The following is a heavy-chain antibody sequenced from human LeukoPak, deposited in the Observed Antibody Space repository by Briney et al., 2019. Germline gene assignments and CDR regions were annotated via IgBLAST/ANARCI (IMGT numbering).Heavy chain of an antibody. CDR1: GGSIDITNY. CDR2: IYHSGST. Sequence: PSGTLSLTCGVSGGSIDITNYWSWVRQAPGKGLEWIGYIYHSGSTYYNPSLKSRVTISVDRSKNQFSLKLSSVTAADTAVYYCARGPNRYYYDSSLPYYFDYWGQGTLVTVSS. V-gene: IGHV4-4*02. J-gene: IGHJ4*02. CDR3: ARGPNRYYYDSSLPYYFDY. D-gene: IGHD3-22*01.